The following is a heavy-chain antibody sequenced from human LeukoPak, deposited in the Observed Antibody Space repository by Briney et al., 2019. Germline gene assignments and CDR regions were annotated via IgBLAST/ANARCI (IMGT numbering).Heavy chain of an antibody. Sequence: GGSLRLSCAASGFTFSNAWMSWVRQAPGKGLEWVGRIKSKTDGGTTDYAAPVKGRFTISRDDSKNTLYLQMNSLKTEDTAVYYCTTGVMITFGGVIVFDYWGQGTLVTVSS. CDR1: GFTFSNAW. CDR2: IKSKTDGGTT. D-gene: IGHD3-16*02. V-gene: IGHV3-15*01. CDR3: TTGVMITFGGVIVFDY. J-gene: IGHJ4*02.